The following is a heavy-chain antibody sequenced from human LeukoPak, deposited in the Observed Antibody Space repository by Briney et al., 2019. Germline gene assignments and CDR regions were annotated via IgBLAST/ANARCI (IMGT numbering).Heavy chain of an antibody. Sequence: SETLSLTCTVSGDSISNYYWSWIRQSPGKELEWIGYMYNRGSTIYNPSLKSRVTISTDTSKNQFSLRHTSVTASDTAVYYCARAEKAVTGTLDSWGQGTLITVSS. CDR1: GDSISNYY. V-gene: IGHV4-59*01. CDR3: ARAEKAVTGTLDS. D-gene: IGHD6-19*01. CDR2: MYNRGST. J-gene: IGHJ4*02.